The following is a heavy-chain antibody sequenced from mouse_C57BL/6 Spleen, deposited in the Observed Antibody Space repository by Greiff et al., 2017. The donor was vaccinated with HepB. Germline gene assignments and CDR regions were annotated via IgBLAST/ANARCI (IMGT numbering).Heavy chain of an antibody. D-gene: IGHD1-1*01. Sequence: VQLQQPGAELVKPGASVKLSCKASGYTFTSYWMQWVKQRPGQGLEWIGEIDPSDSYTNYNQKFQGKATLTVDTSSSTAYMQLSSLTSEDSAVYYCARKNYYGSFAYWGQGTLVTVSA. J-gene: IGHJ3*01. CDR1: GYTFTSYW. CDR2: IDPSDSYT. CDR3: ARKNYYGSFAY. V-gene: IGHV1-50*01.